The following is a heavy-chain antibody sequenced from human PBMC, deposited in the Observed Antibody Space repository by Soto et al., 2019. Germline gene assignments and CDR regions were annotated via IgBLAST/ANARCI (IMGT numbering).Heavy chain of an antibody. Sequence: VQLVESGGRLVKPGGSLRLSCAASVFTFSTAWMSWVRQAQGKGLEWVGRIKIKTDGCTTDYAAPVKDRFTISRDDSKNTLYLQMDRLKTEDAAVYYCTTTTTIQLWLAGPGYYYGMDVWGQGNTVTVPS. V-gene: IGHV3-15*01. CDR1: VFTFSTAW. D-gene: IGHD5-18*01. CDR3: TTTTTIQLWLAGPGYYYGMDV. CDR2: IKIKTDGCTT. J-gene: IGHJ6*02.